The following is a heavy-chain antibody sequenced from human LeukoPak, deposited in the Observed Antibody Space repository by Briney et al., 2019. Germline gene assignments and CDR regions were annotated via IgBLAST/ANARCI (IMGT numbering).Heavy chain of an antibody. V-gene: IGHV4-59*01. J-gene: IGHJ3*02. CDR1: GGSISSYY. CDR3: ARSIAVAGRGYAFDI. CDR2: MYYSGSS. Sequence: SETLSLTCTVSGGSISSYYWNWLRQPPGKGLEWMGDMYYSGSSNYNPSLKSRVNISLDTSKNQFSLELSSVTAADTAVYFCARSIAVAGRGYAFDIWGQGTMVTVSS. D-gene: IGHD6-19*01.